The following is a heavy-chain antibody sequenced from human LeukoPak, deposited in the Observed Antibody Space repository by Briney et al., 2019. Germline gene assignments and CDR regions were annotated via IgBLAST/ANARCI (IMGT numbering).Heavy chain of an antibody. CDR3: ARDEKVVGALDH. Sequence: GASVKVSCKASGYTFLDYGISWVRQAPGQGLGWMGWINPKNGNTNYIQKLQGRVTMTTDTSTSTVYMDLTSLRSDDTAVYYCARDEKVVGALDHWGQGTLVTVSS. J-gene: IGHJ4*02. D-gene: IGHD1-26*01. V-gene: IGHV1-18*01. CDR2: INPKNGNT. CDR1: GYTFLDYG.